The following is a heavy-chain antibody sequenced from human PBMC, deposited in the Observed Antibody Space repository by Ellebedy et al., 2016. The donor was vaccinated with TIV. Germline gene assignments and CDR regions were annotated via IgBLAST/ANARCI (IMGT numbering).Heavy chain of an antibody. CDR1: GFTFDDYA. CDR3: AKDTGDGYPGFFDY. Sequence: GESLKISCAASGFTFDDYAMHWVRQAPGKGLEWVSLISGDGGSTYYADSVKGRFTISRDNSKNSLYLQMNSLRTEDTALYYCAKDTGDGYPGFFDYWGQGTLVTVSS. V-gene: IGHV3-43*02. J-gene: IGHJ4*02. D-gene: IGHD5-24*01. CDR2: ISGDGGST.